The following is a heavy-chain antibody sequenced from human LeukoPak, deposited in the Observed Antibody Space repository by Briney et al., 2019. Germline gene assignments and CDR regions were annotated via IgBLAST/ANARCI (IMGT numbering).Heavy chain of an antibody. Sequence: GGSLRLACPASGFTFTTYAMHWVRQAPGKGLEWVAAIWYDGSNKYYTNSVKGRFTISRDNAKNTLYLQMTSLRAEDTAVYYCAREVDCSGGKCYRGAFDIWGEGRMVTVSS. CDR3: AREVDCSGGKCYRGAFDI. CDR1: GFTFTTYA. D-gene: IGHD2-15*01. CDR2: IWYDGSNK. J-gene: IGHJ3*02. V-gene: IGHV3-33*01.